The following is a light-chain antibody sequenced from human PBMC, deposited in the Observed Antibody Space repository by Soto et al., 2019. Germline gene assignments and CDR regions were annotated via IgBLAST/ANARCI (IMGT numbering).Light chain of an antibody. CDR2: GAS. CDR3: QQYGSSLPIT. J-gene: IGKJ5*01. Sequence: EIVLTQSPGTLSLSPGERATLSCRASQSVSSSSLAWYQQKPGQAPRLLIYGASSRATGIPDRFSGSGSGTDFTLTISRLEPEYFAVFFCQQYGSSLPITFGQGTRLEIK. CDR1: QSVSSSS. V-gene: IGKV3-20*01.